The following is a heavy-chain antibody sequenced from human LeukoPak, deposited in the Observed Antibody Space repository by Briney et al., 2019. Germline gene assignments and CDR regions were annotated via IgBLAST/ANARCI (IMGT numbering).Heavy chain of an antibody. Sequence: GGSLRLSCAASGFTFTNYAMSWVRQAPGKGLEWVSLIYSGGNTYYADSVKGRFTISRDNSKNTLYLQMNSLRAEDTAVYYCAKGAERQWLAQLNDYWGQGTLVTVSS. CDR2: IYSGGNT. CDR1: GFTFTNYA. D-gene: IGHD6-19*01. J-gene: IGHJ4*02. CDR3: AKGAERQWLAQLNDY. V-gene: IGHV3-23*03.